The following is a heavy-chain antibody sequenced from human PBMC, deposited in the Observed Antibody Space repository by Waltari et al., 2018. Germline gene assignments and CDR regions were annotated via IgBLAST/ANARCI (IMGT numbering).Heavy chain of an antibody. CDR3: ARGFDGWPFDY. V-gene: IGHV4-4*02. D-gene: IGHD6-19*01. CDR2: IHHSGST. J-gene: IGHJ4*02. CDR1: GGSFSSSDW. Sequence: QVQLKESGPGLVKPSGTLSLTCSVSGGSFSSSDWWSWVRQPPGKGLEWIGEIHHSGSTNHNPSLKSRVIMSVDKSKTQFSLKMNSVTAADTAVYYCARGFDGWPFDYWGQGMLVLVSS.